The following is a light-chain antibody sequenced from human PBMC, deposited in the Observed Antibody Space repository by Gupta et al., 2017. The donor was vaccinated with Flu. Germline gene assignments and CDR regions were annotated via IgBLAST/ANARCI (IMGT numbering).Light chain of an antibody. CDR3: GVWDSSRNVLL. Sequence: QSILMQPASVSAAPGQKVSISCSGSNFHIGKNYVSWYHHFPGMAPKLLIYDDDQRPSGIPDRFSGSKSGTSATLDIIGIQTGDVADYYCGVWDSSRNVLLFGGGTELTVL. CDR1: NFHIGKNY. V-gene: IGLV1-51*01. CDR2: DDD. J-gene: IGLJ2*01.